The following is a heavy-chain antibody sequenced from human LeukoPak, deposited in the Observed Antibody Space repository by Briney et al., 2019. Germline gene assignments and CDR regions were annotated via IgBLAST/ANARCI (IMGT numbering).Heavy chain of an antibody. CDR1: GFTFSSYA. V-gene: IGHV3-30*04. Sequence: PGGSLRLSCAASGFTFSSYAMHWVRQAPGKGLEWVAVISYDGSNKYYADSVKGRFTISRDNSKNTLYLQMNSRRAEETAVYYCARSPIRTGGANLSDYWGQGTVLTLRS. J-gene: IGHJ4*02. CDR3: ARSPIRTGGANLSDY. D-gene: IGHD4/OR15-4a*01. CDR2: ISYDGSNK.